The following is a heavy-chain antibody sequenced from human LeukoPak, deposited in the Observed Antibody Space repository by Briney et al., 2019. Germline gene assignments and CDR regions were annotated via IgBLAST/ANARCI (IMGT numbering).Heavy chain of an antibody. CDR3: AKGGQVVPAAISGSGMDV. CDR1: GFTFSSYA. CDR2: ISGSGGST. V-gene: IGHV3-23*01. J-gene: IGHJ6*02. D-gene: IGHD2-2*01. Sequence: GGSLRLSCAASGFTFSSYAMSWVRQAPGKGLEWVSAISGSGGSTYYADSVKGRFTISRDNSKNTLYLQMNSLRAEDTAVYYCAKGGQVVPAAISGSGMDVWGQGTTVTVSS.